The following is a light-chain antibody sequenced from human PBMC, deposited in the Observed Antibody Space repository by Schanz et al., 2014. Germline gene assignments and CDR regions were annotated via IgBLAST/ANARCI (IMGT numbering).Light chain of an antibody. J-gene: IGLJ3*02. V-gene: IGLV1-44*01. Sequence: QSVLTQSPSASGTPGQRVTISCSGSSSNIGSNSVNWYHQIPGTAPKLLIYSNNQRPSGIPDRFSGSKSGTSASLAISGLQSEDEADYYCAAWDDRLNGWVFGGGTKLTVL. CDR3: AAWDDRLNGWV. CDR1: SSNIGSNS. CDR2: SNN.